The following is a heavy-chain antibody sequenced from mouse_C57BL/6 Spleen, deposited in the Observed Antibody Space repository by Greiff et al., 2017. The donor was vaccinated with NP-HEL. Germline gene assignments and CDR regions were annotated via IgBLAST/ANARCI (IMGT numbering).Heavy chain of an antibody. CDR3: ARRGNWDWFAD. Sequence: QVHVKQPGAELVRPGSSVKLSCKASGYTFTSYWMHWVKQRPIQGLEWIGNIDPSDSETHYNQKFKDKATLTVDKSSSTAYMQLSSLTSEDSAVYYCARRGNWDWFADWGQGTLVTVSA. CDR2: IDPSDSET. D-gene: IGHD4-1*01. V-gene: IGHV1-52*01. CDR1: GYTFTSYW. J-gene: IGHJ3*01.